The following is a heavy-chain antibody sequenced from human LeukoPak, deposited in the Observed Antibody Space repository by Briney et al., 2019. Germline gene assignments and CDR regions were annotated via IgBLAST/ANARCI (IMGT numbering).Heavy chain of an antibody. V-gene: IGHV4-59*01. Sequence: KTSETLSLTCTVSGGSISTYYWSWIRQPPGKGLEWIGYIYYSGSTNYNPSLKSRVTISVDTSKNQFSLKLRSVTAADTAVYYCARDPSGSYYLSGAFDIWGQGTMVTVSS. CDR2: IYYSGST. D-gene: IGHD1-26*01. CDR1: GGSISTYY. J-gene: IGHJ3*02. CDR3: ARDPSGSYYLSGAFDI.